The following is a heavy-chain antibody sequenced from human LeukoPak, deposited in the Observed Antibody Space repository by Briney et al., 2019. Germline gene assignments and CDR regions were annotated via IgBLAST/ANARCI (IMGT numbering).Heavy chain of an antibody. Sequence: PGGSLRLSCAASGFTFSSYAMHWVRQAPGKGLEWVAVISYDGSNKYYADSVKGRFTISRDNSKNTLYLQMNSLRAEDTAVYYCAKTFDTVYFDYWGQGTLVTVSS. V-gene: IGHV3-30-3*02. D-gene: IGHD4-17*01. J-gene: IGHJ4*02. CDR1: GFTFSSYA. CDR3: AKTFDTVYFDY. CDR2: ISYDGSNK.